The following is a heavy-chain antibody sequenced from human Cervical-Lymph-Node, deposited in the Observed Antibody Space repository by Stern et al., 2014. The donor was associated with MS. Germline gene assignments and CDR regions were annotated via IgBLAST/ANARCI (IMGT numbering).Heavy chain of an antibody. CDR3: AHSRVKYCRGGTCYSSLFDY. CDR2: IYWDDGK. D-gene: IGHD2-15*01. CDR1: GFSVATAGVG. Sequence: QITLKESGPTLVKHTQTVTLTCTLSGFSVATAGVGVGWIRQPPGKALEWLALIYWDDGKLYSPSLKNRLTIIKDTSKNQVVLTMTNVDPVDTATYYCAHSRVKYCRGGTCYSSLFDYWGQGTLVTVSS. J-gene: IGHJ4*02. V-gene: IGHV2-5*02.